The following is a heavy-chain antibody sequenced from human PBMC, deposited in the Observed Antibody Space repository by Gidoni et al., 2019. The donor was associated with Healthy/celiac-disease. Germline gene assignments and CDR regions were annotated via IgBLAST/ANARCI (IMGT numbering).Heavy chain of an antibody. J-gene: IGHJ6*02. CDR3: ASASSTYYDFWSGYYAYYGMDV. CDR2: MNPNSGNT. V-gene: IGHV1-8*01. CDR1: GYTFTSYD. Sequence: QVQLVQSGAEVKKPGASVKVSCKVSGYTFTSYDIHWVRQATGQGLEWMGWMNPNSGNTGYAQKFQGRVTMTRNTSISTAYMELSSLRSEDTAVYYCASASSTYYDFWSGYYAYYGMDVWGQGTTVTVSS. D-gene: IGHD3-3*01.